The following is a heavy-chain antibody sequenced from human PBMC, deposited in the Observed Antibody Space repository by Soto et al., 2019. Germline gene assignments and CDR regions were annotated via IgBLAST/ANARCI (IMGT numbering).Heavy chain of an antibody. D-gene: IGHD6-19*01. CDR3: ARDGYSSGWFDY. CDR2: IYYSGST. Sequence: SETLSLTCTVSGGSISSGDYYWSWIRQPPGKGLEWIGYIYYSGSTYYNPSLKSRVTISVDTSKNQFSLKLSSVTAADTAVYYCARDGYSSGWFDYWGPGTQLTVSS. V-gene: IGHV4-30-4*01. CDR1: GGSISSGDYY. J-gene: IGHJ4*02.